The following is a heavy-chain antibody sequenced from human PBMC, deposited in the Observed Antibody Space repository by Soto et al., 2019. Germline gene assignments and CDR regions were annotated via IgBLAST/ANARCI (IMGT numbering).Heavy chain of an antibody. CDR1: GGSVSSGSYY. CDR3: ARDFDLRF. Sequence: SETLSLTCTVSGGSVSSGSYYWSWIRQPPGKGLEWIGYIYYSGSTNYNPSLKSRVTISVDTSKNQFSLKLSSVTAADTAVYYCARDFDLRFWGQGTLVTVSS. CDR2: IYYSGST. V-gene: IGHV4-61*01. J-gene: IGHJ4*02.